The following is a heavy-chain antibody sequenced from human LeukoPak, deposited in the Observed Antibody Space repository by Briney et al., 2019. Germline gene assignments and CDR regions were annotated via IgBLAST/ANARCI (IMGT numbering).Heavy chain of an antibody. D-gene: IGHD3-10*01. J-gene: IGHJ4*02. CDR3: ATSMVRGVGAAGLFDY. CDR1: GGYISSSSYY. Sequence: SDTLSLPCTVSGGYISSSSYYWGSIRQPPGKGLEWIGSIYYSGSTYYNPSLKSRVTISVDTSKNQFSLKLSSVTAADTAVYYCATSMVRGVGAAGLFDYWGQGTLVTVSS. V-gene: IGHV4-39*01. CDR2: IYYSGST.